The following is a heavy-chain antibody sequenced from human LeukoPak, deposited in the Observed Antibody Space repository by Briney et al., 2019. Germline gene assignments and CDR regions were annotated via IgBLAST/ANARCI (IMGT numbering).Heavy chain of an antibody. D-gene: IGHD1-26*01. CDR3: ARGLVGATSSY. CDR2: INHSGST. Sequence: PSETLSLTCAVYGGSFSGYYWSWIRQPPGKGLEWIGEINHSGSTNYNPSLKSQVTISVDTSKNQFSLELSSVTAADTAVYYCARGLVGATSSYWGQGTLVTVSS. CDR1: GGSFSGYY. V-gene: IGHV4-34*01. J-gene: IGHJ4*02.